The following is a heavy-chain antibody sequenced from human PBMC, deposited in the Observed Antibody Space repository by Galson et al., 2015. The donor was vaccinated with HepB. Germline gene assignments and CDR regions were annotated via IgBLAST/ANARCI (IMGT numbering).Heavy chain of an antibody. V-gene: IGHV3-30*04. CDR2: ISYNGDTQ. CDR1: GFSFRSYT. D-gene: IGHD2-15*01. CDR3: AREDRNAYDFFDY. Sequence: SLRLSCAVSGFSFRSYTMHWVRQAPGKGLEWMSSISYNGDTQNYVDSVKGRFTTSRDNSKSTLYFQMNGLRPEDTAGYYCAREDRNAYDFFDYWGQGTLVSASP. J-gene: IGHJ4*02.